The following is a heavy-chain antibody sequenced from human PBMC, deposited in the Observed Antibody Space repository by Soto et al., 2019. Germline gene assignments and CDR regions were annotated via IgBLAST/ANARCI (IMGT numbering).Heavy chain of an antibody. CDR3: VHHGGDPYDHDC. CDR1: GGSLSSSNW. J-gene: IGHJ4*01. CDR2: LFYSGST. V-gene: IGHV4-4*02. D-gene: IGHD4-17*01. Sequence: QVQLQESGPGLVNPSGTLSLTCAVSGGSLSSSNWWSWVRQPPGKALEWLGELFYSGSTKYNPSLNSRVTISADQSKNHLSLRLSSGTAADTAVYYCVHHGGDPYDHDCWGQGILVTVSS.